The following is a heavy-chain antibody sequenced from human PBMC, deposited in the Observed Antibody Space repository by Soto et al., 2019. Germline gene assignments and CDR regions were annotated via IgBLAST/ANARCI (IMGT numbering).Heavy chain of an antibody. CDR2: INHSGST. Sequence: PSETLSLTCAVYGGSFSGYYWSWIRQPPGKGLEWIGEINHSGSTNYNPSLKSRVTISVDTSKNQFSLKLSSVTAADTAVYYCARGLSYSSSSLHFDYWGQGTLVTVSS. CDR3: ARGLSYSSSSLHFDY. V-gene: IGHV4-34*01. D-gene: IGHD6-6*01. J-gene: IGHJ4*02. CDR1: GGSFSGYY.